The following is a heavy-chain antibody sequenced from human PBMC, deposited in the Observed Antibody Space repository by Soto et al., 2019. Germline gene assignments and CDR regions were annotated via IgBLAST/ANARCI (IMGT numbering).Heavy chain of an antibody. D-gene: IGHD6-19*01. Sequence: EVQLVESGGGLVKPGGSLRLSCAASGFTFSSYSMNWVRQAPGKGLEWVSSISGSSSYIYYADSVKGRFTISRDNAKNSLYLQMNSLRAEDTAVYYCARDKVGSEQWAFDIWGQGTMVTVSS. CDR1: GFTFSSYS. CDR3: ARDKVGSEQWAFDI. V-gene: IGHV3-21*01. J-gene: IGHJ3*02. CDR2: ISGSSSYI.